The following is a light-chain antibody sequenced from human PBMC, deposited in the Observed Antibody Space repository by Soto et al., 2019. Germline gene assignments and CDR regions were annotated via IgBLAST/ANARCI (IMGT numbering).Light chain of an antibody. J-gene: IGLJ1*01. CDR3: SSYTSSSPYV. V-gene: IGLV2-14*01. CDR2: DVS. Sequence: QSALTKPASVSGSPGQSITISCTGTSSDVGGYNYVSWYQQHPGKAPKLMIYDVSNRPSGVSNRFSGSKSGNTASLTISGLQAEDEADYYCSSYTSSSPYVFGTGTNLTVL. CDR1: SSDVGGYNY.